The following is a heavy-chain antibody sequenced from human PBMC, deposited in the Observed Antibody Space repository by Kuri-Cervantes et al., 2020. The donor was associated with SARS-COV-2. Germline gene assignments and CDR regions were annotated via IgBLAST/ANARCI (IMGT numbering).Heavy chain of an antibody. CDR2: INAGNGNT. Sequence: ASVKVSCKASGYTFTSYAMHWVRQAPGQRLEWMGWINAGNGNTKYSQKFQGRVTITRDTSASTAYMELSSLRSEDTAVYYCASDYYGSGSYSYYYYGMDVWGQGTTVTVSS. J-gene: IGHJ6*02. CDR3: ASDYYGSGSYSYYYYGMDV. V-gene: IGHV1-3*01. CDR1: GYTFTSYA. D-gene: IGHD3-10*01.